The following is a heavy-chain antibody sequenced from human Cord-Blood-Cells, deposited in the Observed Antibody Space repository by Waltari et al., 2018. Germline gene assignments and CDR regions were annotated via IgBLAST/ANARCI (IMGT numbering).Heavy chain of an antibody. CDR3: ARAGYRDYSKIFDY. Sequence: QVQLQPWGAGLLKPSETLSLTCAVYGGSFSGYYWSWIRQPPGKGLEWIGEINHSGSTNYNPSLKSRVTISVDTSKNQFSLKLSSVTAADTAVYYCARAGYRDYSKIFDYWGQGTLVTVSS. V-gene: IGHV4-34*01. D-gene: IGHD4-4*01. CDR2: INHSGST. J-gene: IGHJ4*02. CDR1: GGSFSGYY.